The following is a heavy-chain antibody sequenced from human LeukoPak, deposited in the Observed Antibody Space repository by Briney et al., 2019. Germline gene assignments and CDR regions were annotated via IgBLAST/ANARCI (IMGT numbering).Heavy chain of an antibody. V-gene: IGHV3-7*01. CDR1: GFTFSSYW. Sequence: GGSLRLSCAASGFTFSSYWMSWVRQAPGKGLEWVANIKQDGSEKYYVDSVKGRFTISGDNAKNSLYLQMNSLRAEDTAVYYCARDIVAGTVDYWGQGTLVTVSS. CDR3: ARDIVAGTVDY. D-gene: IGHD6-19*01. J-gene: IGHJ4*02. CDR2: IKQDGSEK.